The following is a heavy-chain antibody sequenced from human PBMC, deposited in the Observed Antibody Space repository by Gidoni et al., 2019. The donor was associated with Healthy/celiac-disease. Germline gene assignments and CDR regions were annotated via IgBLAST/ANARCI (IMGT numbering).Heavy chain of an antibody. CDR3: TTIGDYGDYGKAFDI. V-gene: IGHV3-15*01. J-gene: IGHJ3*02. D-gene: IGHD4-17*01. Sequence: EVQLVESGGGLVKHGGSLRLSCAASGFTFSNAWMSWGRQAPGKGLEWVGRIKSKTDGGTTDYAAPVKGRFTISRDDSKNTLYLQMNSLKTEDTAVYYCTTIGDYGDYGKAFDIWGQGTMVTVSS. CDR2: IKSKTDGGTT. CDR1: GFTFSNAW.